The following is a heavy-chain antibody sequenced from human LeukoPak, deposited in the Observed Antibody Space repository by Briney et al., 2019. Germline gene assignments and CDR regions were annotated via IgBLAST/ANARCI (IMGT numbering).Heavy chain of an antibody. J-gene: IGHJ6*03. CDR2: IYPGDSDT. D-gene: IGHD6-6*01. Sequence: GESLKISCKGFGYSFTSYWIGWVRQMPGKGLEWMGIIYPGDSDTRYSPSFQGQVTISADRSISTAYLQWSSLKASDTAMYYCARTYIAARPGAYYYMDVWGKGTTVTVSS. CDR3: ARTYIAARPGAYYYMDV. V-gene: IGHV5-51*01. CDR1: GYSFTSYW.